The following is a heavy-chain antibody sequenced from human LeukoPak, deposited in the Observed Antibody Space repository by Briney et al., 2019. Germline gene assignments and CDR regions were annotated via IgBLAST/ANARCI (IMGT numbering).Heavy chain of an antibody. J-gene: IGHJ4*02. Sequence: PGGSLRLSCAASGLTFSSHAMSWVRQPPGKGLEWVSGISGSGDNTYYADSVKGRFTISRDNSKNTLYVQVNSLGTEETAAYCCAKGSYYDSSGSFYFDYWGQGTLVTVSS. V-gene: IGHV3-23*01. CDR3: AKGSYYDSSGSFYFDY. CDR2: ISGSGDNT. D-gene: IGHD3-22*01. CDR1: GLTFSSHA.